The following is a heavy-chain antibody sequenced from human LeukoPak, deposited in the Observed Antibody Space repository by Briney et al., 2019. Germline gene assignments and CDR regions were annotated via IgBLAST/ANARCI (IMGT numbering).Heavy chain of an antibody. Sequence: SETLSLTCTVSGGSISSYYWSWIRQPAGKGLEWIGRIYTSGSTNYNPSLKSRVTISVDTSKNQCSLNLTSVTAADTAVYYCARSGGWAAPLGYWGQGALVTVSS. J-gene: IGHJ1*01. CDR2: IYTSGST. D-gene: IGHD6-19*01. CDR3: ARSGGWAAPLGY. V-gene: IGHV4-4*07. CDR1: GGSISSYY.